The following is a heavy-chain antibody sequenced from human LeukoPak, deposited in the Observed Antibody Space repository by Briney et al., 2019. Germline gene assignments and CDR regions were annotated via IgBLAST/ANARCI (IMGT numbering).Heavy chain of an antibody. CDR2: ISYDGSNK. V-gene: IGHV3-30-3*01. J-gene: IGHJ4*02. CDR1: GFTFSSYW. D-gene: IGHD6-19*01. Sequence: GGSLRLSCAASGFTFSSYWMSWVRQAPGKGLEWVAVISYDGSNKYYADSVKGRFTISRDNSKNTLYLQMNSLRAEDTAVYYCARDRIQIAVAGSFDYWGQGTLVTVSS. CDR3: ARDRIQIAVAGSFDY.